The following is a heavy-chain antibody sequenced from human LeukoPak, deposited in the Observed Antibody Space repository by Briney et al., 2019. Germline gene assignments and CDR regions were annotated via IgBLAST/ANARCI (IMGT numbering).Heavy chain of an antibody. J-gene: IGHJ4*02. CDR3: ARDLRWATVGDNKNF. CDR1: GYSVSKTY. V-gene: IGHV3-53*01. Sequence: GGSLRLSCAASGYSVSKTYMTWVRQAPGKGLEWVSTIYIDARTYYADSVKGRFTISRDNAKNSLFLQMSSLRADDTAVYYCARDLRWATVGDNKNFWGQGTLVTVSS. D-gene: IGHD1-26*01. CDR2: IYIDART.